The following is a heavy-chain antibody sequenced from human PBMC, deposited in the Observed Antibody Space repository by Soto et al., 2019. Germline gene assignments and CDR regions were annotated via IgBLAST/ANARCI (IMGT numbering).Heavy chain of an antibody. D-gene: IGHD1-26*01. CDR2: IYPGDSDT. J-gene: IGHJ6*02. V-gene: IGHV5-51*01. CDR3: AGATAPRYYGMDV. CDR1: GYSFTTYW. Sequence: ESLKISCKGAGYSFTTYWIGWGRQMPGKGLEWMGIIYPGDSDTRYSPSFQGQVTISADKSISTAYLQWSSLKASDTAMYYCAGATAPRYYGMDVWGQGTTVTVSS.